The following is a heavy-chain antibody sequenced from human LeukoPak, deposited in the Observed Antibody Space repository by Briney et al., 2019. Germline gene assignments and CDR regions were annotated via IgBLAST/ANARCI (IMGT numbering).Heavy chain of an antibody. CDR2: IYHSGRS. J-gene: IGHJ4*02. V-gene: IGHV4-4*02. Sequence: SETLSLTCAVSGGSISSSNWWSWVRQPPGKGLEWIGEIYHSGRSNYNPSLKSRVTISIDKSKNQFSLKLSSVTAADTAVYYCARAVVDSSGSYDYWGQGTLVTVSS. CDR1: GGSISSSNW. D-gene: IGHD3-22*01. CDR3: ARAVVDSSGSYDY.